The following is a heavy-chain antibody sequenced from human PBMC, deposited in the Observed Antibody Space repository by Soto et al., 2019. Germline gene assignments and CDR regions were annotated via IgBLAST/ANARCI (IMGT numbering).Heavy chain of an antibody. J-gene: IGHJ4*02. CDR1: GFTFSSYG. V-gene: IGHV3-30*18. CDR2: ISYDGSNK. CDR3: ANGGDSSSCDY. Sequence: GGSLRLSCAASGFTFSSYGMHWVRQAPGKGLEWVAVISYDGSNKYYADSVKGRFTISRDNSKNTLYLQMNSLRAEDTAVYYCANGGDSSSCDYWGQGTLVTVSS. D-gene: IGHD6-6*01.